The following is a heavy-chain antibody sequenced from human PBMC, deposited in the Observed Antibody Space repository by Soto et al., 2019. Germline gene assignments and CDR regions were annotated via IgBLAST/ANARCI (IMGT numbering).Heavy chain of an antibody. D-gene: IGHD6-19*01. CDR1: GGSIRTYY. CDR2: INYSGST. V-gene: IGHV4-59*01. J-gene: IGHJ4*02. CDR3: ARGSGWYYD. Sequence: QVQLQESGPGLVKPSETLSLTCTVSGGSIRTYYWSWIRQPPGKGLEWIGNINYSGSTNYNPSLKSRVIISVDTSKTQFSLKLSSVTAADTAVYYCARGSGWYYDWGQGALVTVSS.